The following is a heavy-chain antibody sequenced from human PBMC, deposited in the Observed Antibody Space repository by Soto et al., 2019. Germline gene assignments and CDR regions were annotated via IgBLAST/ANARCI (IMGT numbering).Heavy chain of an antibody. CDR1: GGTFSSYA. J-gene: IGHJ6*02. Sequence: QVQLVQSGAEVKKPGSSVKVSCKASGGTFSSYAISWVRQAPGQGLEWMGGIIPIFGTANYAQKFQGRVTITADKSTSTAYMELCSLRSEDTAVYYCARFPDYGDYVFRFSYAMDVWGQGTTVTVSS. V-gene: IGHV1-69*06. CDR2: IIPIFGTA. CDR3: ARFPDYGDYVFRFSYAMDV. D-gene: IGHD4-17*01.